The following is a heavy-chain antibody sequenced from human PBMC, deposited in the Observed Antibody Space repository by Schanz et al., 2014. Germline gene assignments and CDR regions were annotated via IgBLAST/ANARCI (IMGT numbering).Heavy chain of an antibody. CDR1: GFTFSRYW. D-gene: IGHD1-26*01. Sequence: VQLVESGGGLVKPGGSLRLSCVGSGFTFSRYWIHWVRQAPGKGLEWVAFIRYDGSNKYYVDSVKGRFTISRDNSKNTLYLQMNSLRAEDTAVYYCVKDLQRELLRDDHYYGMDVWGQGTTVTVSS. V-gene: IGHV3-30*02. CDR3: VKDLQRELLRDDHYYGMDV. J-gene: IGHJ6*02. CDR2: IRYDGSNK.